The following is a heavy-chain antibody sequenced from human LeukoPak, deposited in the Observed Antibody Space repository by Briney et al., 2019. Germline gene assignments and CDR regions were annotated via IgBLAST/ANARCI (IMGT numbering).Heavy chain of an antibody. CDR3: ARVLFYSSGNKSNRVDY. CDR2: IYPNSGGT. CDR1: GYTFTGYY. D-gene: IGHD6-19*01. Sequence: GASVKVSCKASGYTFTGYYIHWVRQAPGQGLEWMGWIYPNSGGTNNAQKFRGRVTMTRDTSISTAYMELSRLRSDDTAVYYCARVLFYSSGNKSNRVDYWGQGTLVTVSS. V-gene: IGHV1-2*02. J-gene: IGHJ4*02.